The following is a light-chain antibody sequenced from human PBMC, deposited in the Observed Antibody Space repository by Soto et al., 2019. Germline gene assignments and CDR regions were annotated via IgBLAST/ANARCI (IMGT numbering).Light chain of an antibody. CDR2: EVS. CDR3: SSLTSTNTLA. J-gene: IGLJ2*01. V-gene: IGLV2-14*01. CDR1: SSDVGGYNY. Sequence: QSGLTHPASVSGSPGQSITISCTGTSSDVGGYNYVSWYQQHPGKAPKLMIYEVSYRPSGVSNRFSGSKSGNTASLTISGRQAEDEAGYYCSSLTSTNTLAFGGGTKVTVL.